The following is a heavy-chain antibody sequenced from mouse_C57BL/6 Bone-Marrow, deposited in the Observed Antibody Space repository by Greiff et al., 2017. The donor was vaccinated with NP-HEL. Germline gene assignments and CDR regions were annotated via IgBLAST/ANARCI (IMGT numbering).Heavy chain of an antibody. Sequence: VKLMESGPGLVAPSQSLSISCTVSGFSLTSYGVRWVRQPPGQGLEWLGVIWGAGSTNYHSALISRLSISKDNSKGQVFLKLNSLQTDDTATYYCAILLGFAYWGQGTLVTVSA. CDR1: GFSLTSYG. V-gene: IGHV2-3*01. CDR2: IWGAGST. J-gene: IGHJ3*01. CDR3: AILLGFAY. D-gene: IGHD1-1*01.